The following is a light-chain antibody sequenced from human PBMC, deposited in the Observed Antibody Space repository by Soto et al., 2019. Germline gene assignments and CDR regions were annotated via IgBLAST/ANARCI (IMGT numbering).Light chain of an antibody. CDR1: SNDVGGYKY. V-gene: IGLV2-14*03. CDR3: SSYSSNNILSYV. CDR2: EVN. J-gene: IGLJ1*01. Sequence: QSVLTQPASVSGAPGQSSNISCTGTSNDVGGYKYVSWYQQRPGTAPELIMFEVNHRPSGVSDRFSGSRSANTASLSISGLQAQDEADYYCSSYSSNNILSYVFGTGTKVTVL.